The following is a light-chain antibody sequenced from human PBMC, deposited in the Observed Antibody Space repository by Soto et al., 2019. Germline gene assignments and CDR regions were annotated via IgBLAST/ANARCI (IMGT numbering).Light chain of an antibody. J-gene: IGLJ2*01. CDR1: SSNIGTNY. CDR3: AAWDDSLSGVV. CDR2: RND. V-gene: IGLV1-47*01. Sequence: QSVLTQPPSASATPGQRVTISRSGSSSNIGTNYVYWYQHLPGTAPKLLIYRNDQRPSGVPDRFSGSMSGTAASLAIGGLRSEDEADYYCAAWDDSLSGVVFGGGTQLTVL.